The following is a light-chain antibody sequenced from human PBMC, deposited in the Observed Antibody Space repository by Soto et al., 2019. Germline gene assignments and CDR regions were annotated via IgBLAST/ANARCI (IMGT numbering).Light chain of an antibody. Sequence: DIQITRSPSTLSASVGDRVGITCRASQSISRWLAWYQQRPGKAPTLLIYKASSLESGVPSTLRGSRSGTAFTLPISSLQPADFATYYCRQYESYSMTFGQGTKVDIK. J-gene: IGKJ1*01. V-gene: IGKV1-5*03. CDR2: KAS. CDR3: RQYESYSMT. CDR1: QSISRW.